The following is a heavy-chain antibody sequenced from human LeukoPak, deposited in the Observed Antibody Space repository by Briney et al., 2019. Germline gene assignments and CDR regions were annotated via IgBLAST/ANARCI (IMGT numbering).Heavy chain of an antibody. CDR3: ARDGGGTGGTYHHAFDL. V-gene: IGHV3-48*02. D-gene: IGHD1-26*01. Sequence: TGGSLRLSCTASGFSFSNYNMNWVRQGPGKGLEWISYFTTSSSAIYYADSVKGRFTISRDNAKSSLYLQMDSLRDEDTAVYYCARDGGGTGGTYHHAFDLWGQGTMVTVSS. J-gene: IGHJ3*01. CDR1: GFSFSNYN. CDR2: FTTSSSAI.